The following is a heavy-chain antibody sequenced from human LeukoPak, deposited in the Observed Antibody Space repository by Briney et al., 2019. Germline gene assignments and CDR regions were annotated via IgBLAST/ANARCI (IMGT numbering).Heavy chain of an antibody. CDR2: IEQDGSEK. CDR3: ARVVRGSSGYYFGVYYFDY. D-gene: IGHD3-22*01. J-gene: IGHJ4*02. Sequence: PGGSLRLSCAASGFTFSSYWMSWVRQAPGKGLEWVANIEQDGSEKYYVDSVKGRFTISRDNAKNSLYLQMNSLRAEDTAVYYCARVVRGSSGYYFGVYYFDYWGQGTLVTVSS. V-gene: IGHV3-7*01. CDR1: GFTFSSYW.